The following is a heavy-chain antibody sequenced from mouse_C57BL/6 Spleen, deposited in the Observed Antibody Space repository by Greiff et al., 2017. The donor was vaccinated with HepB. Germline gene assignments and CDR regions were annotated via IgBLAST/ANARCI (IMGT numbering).Heavy chain of an antibody. D-gene: IGHD2-3*01. V-gene: IGHV1-18*01. Sequence: EVQLQQSGPELVKPGASVKIPCKASGYTFTDYNMDWVKQSHGKSLEWIGDINPNNGGTIYNQKFKGKATLTVDKSSSTAYMERRSLTSEDTAGYYCARRRVYEGYDGYVDYWGQGTTLTVSS. J-gene: IGHJ2*01. CDR3: ARRRVYEGYDGYVDY. CDR1: GYTFTDYN. CDR2: INPNNGGT.